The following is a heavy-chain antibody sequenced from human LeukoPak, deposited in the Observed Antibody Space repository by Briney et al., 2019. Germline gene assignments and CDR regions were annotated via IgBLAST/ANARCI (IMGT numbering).Heavy chain of an antibody. CDR2: ISAYNGNT. D-gene: IGHD4-17*01. V-gene: IGHV1-18*04. CDR1: GYTFTSYG. Sequence: ASVKVSCKASGYTFTSYGISWVRQAPGQGLERMGWISAYNGNTNYAQKLQGRVTMTTDTSTSTAYMELRSLRSDDTAVYYCARAAPYGDYAPVDYWGQGTLVTVSS. CDR3: ARAAPYGDYAPVDY. J-gene: IGHJ4*02.